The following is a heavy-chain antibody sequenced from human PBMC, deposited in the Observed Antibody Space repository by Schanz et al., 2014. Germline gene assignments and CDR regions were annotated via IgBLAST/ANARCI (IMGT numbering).Heavy chain of an antibody. V-gene: IGHV3-30-3*01. CDR2: IWYDGNNK. Sequence: VQLLESGGGLVQPGGSLRLSCAASGFTFSNYAMHWVRQAPGKGLEWVAIIWYDGNNKKYADSVKGRFTISRDTPKNTLYVQMNSLRSDDTALYYCTRGGYSYALSAFDIWGQGTMVTVSS. J-gene: IGHJ3*02. CDR1: GFTFSNYA. CDR3: TRGGYSYALSAFDI. D-gene: IGHD5-18*01.